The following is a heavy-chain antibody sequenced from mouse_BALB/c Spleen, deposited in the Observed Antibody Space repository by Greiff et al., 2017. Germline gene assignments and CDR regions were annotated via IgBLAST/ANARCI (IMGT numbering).Heavy chain of an antibody. CDR2: ISYSGST. Sequence: EVQLQESGPGLVKPSQSLSLTCTVTGYSITSDYAWNWIRQFPGNKLEWMGYISYSGSTSYNPSLKSRISITRDTSKNQFFLQLNSVTTEDTATYYCARARRVYAMDYWGQGTSVTVSS. V-gene: IGHV3-2*02. CDR1: GYSITSDYA. CDR3: ARARRVYAMDY. J-gene: IGHJ4*01.